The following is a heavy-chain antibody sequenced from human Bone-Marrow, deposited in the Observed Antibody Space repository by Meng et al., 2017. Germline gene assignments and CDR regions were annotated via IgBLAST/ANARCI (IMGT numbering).Heavy chain of an antibody. D-gene: IGHD3-10*01. CDR2: ISSSSSYI. CDR3: ARGFGELFYYYYGMDV. V-gene: IGHV3-21*01. CDR1: GFTFSSYS. J-gene: IGHJ6*02. Sequence: GESLTLSCAASGFTFSSYSMNWVRQAPGKGLEWVSSISSSSSYIYYADSVKGRFTISRDNAKNSLYLQMNSLRAEDTAVYYCARGFGELFYYYYGMDVWGQGTTVTVSS.